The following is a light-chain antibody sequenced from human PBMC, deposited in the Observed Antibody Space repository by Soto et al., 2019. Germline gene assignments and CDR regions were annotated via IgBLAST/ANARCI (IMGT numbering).Light chain of an antibody. CDR1: KSVSSY. V-gene: IGKV3-11*01. CDR3: QQRSDWPIT. J-gene: IGKJ5*01. Sequence: EIVLTPSPATLSLSPGERATLSCRASKSVSSYLAWYQQKPGQAPRLLMFDGSNRATGIPARFSGWGSGTDFTLTISSLQPEDLAIYYCQQRSDWPITFGQGTRLDIK. CDR2: DGS.